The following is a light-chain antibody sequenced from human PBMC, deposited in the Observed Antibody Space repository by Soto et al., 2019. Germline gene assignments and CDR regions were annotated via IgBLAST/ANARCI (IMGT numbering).Light chain of an antibody. V-gene: IGKV1-39*01. J-gene: IGKJ5*01. CDR1: QSISSY. CDR3: QQIYNTPLA. CDR2: AAS. Sequence: DTQMTQSPLFLSASVGDRVTITCRASQSISSYVNWYQHKPGKAPKLLIYAASRLQSGVPSRFSGSGSGTDFTLTISSLHPEDFATYYCQQIYNTPLAFGQGTRLEIK.